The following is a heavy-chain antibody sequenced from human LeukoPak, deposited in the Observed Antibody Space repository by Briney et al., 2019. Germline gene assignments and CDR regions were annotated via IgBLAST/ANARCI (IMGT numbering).Heavy chain of an antibody. CDR2: ISAYNGNT. J-gene: IGHJ4*02. CDR1: GYTFIYYD. Sequence: GASVKVSCKASGYTFIYYDMHWVRQAPGQGLEWMGWISAYNGNTNYAQKLQGRVTMTTDTSTSTAYMELRSLRSDDTAVYYCAREVTMVRGVITHFDYWGQGTLVTVSS. V-gene: IGHV1-18*04. D-gene: IGHD3-10*01. CDR3: AREVTMVRGVITHFDY.